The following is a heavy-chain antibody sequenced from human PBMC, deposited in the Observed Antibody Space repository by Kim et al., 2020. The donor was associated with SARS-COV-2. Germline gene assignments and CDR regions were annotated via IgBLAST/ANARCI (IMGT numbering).Heavy chain of an antibody. D-gene: IGHD6-13*01. V-gene: IGHV3-33*01. Sequence: GGSLRLSCAASGFTFSSYGMHWVRQAPGKGLEWVAVIWYDGSNKYYADAVKGPFTISRDNSKNTLYLQMNSLRAEDRAVYYCHALRYSSSWTDGFDIWGQGTIVRVSS. CDR2: IWYDGSNK. CDR1: GFTFSSYG. CDR3: HALRYSSSWTDGFDI. J-gene: IGHJ3*02.